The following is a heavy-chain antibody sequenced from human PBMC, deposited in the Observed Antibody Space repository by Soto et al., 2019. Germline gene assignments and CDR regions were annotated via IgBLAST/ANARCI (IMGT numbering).Heavy chain of an antibody. J-gene: IGHJ4*02. D-gene: IGHD3-22*01. CDR2: IYYSGST. Sequence: SETLALTCTVSGGSISSYYWSWIRQPPGKGLEWIGYIYYSGSTDYNPSLKSRVTISVDTSKNQFSLKLSSVTAADTAVYYCARGGLLDYYDSSGYQIDYWGQGTLVTVSS. CDR1: GGSISSYY. CDR3: ARGGLLDYYDSSGYQIDY. V-gene: IGHV4-59*01.